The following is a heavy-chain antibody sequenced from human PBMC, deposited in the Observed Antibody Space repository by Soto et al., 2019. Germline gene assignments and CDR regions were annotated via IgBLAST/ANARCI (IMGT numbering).Heavy chain of an antibody. CDR1: GGTFSSYA. D-gene: IGHD2-2*01. V-gene: IGHV1-69*06. J-gene: IGHJ6*02. CDR2: IIPIFGTA. Sequence: ASVKVSCKASGGTFSSYAISWVRQAPGQGLEWMGGIIPIFGTANYAQKFQGRVTITADKSTSTAYMELSSLRSEDTAVYYCARGDIVVVPAANSYYYYYGMDVWGQGTTVTVSS. CDR3: ARGDIVVVPAANSYYYYYGMDV.